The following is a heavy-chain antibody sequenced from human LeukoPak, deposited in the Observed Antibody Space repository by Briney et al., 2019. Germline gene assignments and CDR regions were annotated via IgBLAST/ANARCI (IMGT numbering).Heavy chain of an antibody. V-gene: IGHV4-34*01. Sequence: SETLSLTCAVYGGSFSDYWWTWIRQSPGKGLEWIGEVNHSGRTNYNPSLKSRVSISVDRSKKQFSLKLTSVTAADTAVYFCARGQKYRYGYTVTELGSGYFDYWGQGTLVTVSS. CDR1: GGSFSDYW. CDR3: ARGQKYRYGYTVTELGSGYFDY. J-gene: IGHJ4*02. CDR2: VNHSGRT. D-gene: IGHD5-18*01.